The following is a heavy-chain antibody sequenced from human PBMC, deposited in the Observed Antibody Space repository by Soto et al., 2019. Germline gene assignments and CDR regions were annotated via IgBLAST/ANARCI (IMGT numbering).Heavy chain of an antibody. J-gene: IGHJ5*02. D-gene: IGHD5-12*01. CDR3: AKDGS. CDR2: ISYDGSNK. V-gene: IGHV3-30*18. Sequence: QVQLVESGGGVVQPGRSLRLSCAASGFTFSSYGMHWVRQAPGKGLAWVAVISYDGSNKYYADSVKGRFTISRDNSKNTLYLQMNSLRAEDTAVYYCAKDGSWGQGTLVTVSS. CDR1: GFTFSSYG.